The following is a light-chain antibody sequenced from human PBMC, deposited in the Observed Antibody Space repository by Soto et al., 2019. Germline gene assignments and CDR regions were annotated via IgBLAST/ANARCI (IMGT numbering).Light chain of an antibody. CDR2: DVS. CDR1: SSDVGGHNY. V-gene: IGLV2-14*03. CDR3: SSYTSSSILEV. J-gene: IGLJ1*01. Sequence: QSALTQPASVSGSPGQSITISCTGTSSDVGGHNYVSWYQQHPGKAPKLMIYDVSNRPSGVSNRFSGSKSGNTASLTISGLQAEDEGDYYCSSYTSSSILEVFGTGTKVTVL.